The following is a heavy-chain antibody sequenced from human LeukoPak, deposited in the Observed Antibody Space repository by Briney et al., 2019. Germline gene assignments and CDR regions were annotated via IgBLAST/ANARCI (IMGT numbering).Heavy chain of an antibody. V-gene: IGHV4-39*07. Sequence: SETLSLTCTVSGGSISSSSHYWGWIRQPPGEGLGWIGRICYSGSTYYNPSLKSRVTISVDTSKNQFSLKLSSVTAADTAVYYCARGVGLTQGGTFDYWGQGTLVTVSS. J-gene: IGHJ4*02. CDR1: GGSISSSSHY. CDR3: ARGVGLTQGGTFDY. CDR2: ICYSGST. D-gene: IGHD1-1*01.